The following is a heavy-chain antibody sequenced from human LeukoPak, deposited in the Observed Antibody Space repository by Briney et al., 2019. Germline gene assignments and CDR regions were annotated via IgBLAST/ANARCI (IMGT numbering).Heavy chain of an antibody. CDR1: GYTFTCYY. Sequence: GASVKVSCKASGYTFTCYYMHWVRQAPGQGLEWMGCINPNSGGTNYAQKFQGRVTMTRDTSISTAYMELSRLRSDDTAVYYCARDLAEAAAGYYYYGMDVWGQGTTVTVSS. CDR3: ARDLAEAAAGYYYYGMDV. CDR2: INPNSGGT. J-gene: IGHJ6*02. D-gene: IGHD6-13*01. V-gene: IGHV1-2*02.